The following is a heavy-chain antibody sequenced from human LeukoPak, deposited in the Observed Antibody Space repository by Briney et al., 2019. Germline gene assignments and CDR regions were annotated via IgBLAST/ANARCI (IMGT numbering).Heavy chain of an antibody. V-gene: IGHV1-2*02. Sequence: GASLKVSCKTSGYTFTDYYMHWVRQAPGQGLEWVGWINPNNGGTYYGQKFQGRVTMTRDTSIRAAYMDLSSLISEDTAVYYCAREGINRVRGVPFDIWGQGTMVTVSS. CDR1: GYTFTDYY. D-gene: IGHD3-10*01. J-gene: IGHJ3*02. CDR3: AREGINRVRGVPFDI. CDR2: INPNNGGT.